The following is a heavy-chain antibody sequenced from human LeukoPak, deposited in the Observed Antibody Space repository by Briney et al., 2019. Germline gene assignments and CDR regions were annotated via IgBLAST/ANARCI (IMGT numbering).Heavy chain of an antibody. CDR1: GDSISSYY. CDR3: ARGGNCSGGSCYSDRGWFDP. V-gene: IGHV4-59*01. Sequence: SETLSLTCTVSGDSISSYYWSWIRQPPGKGLEWIGYVYYSGSTNYNPSLKSRVTISVDTSKNQFSLKLSSVTAADTAVYYCARGGNCSGGSCYSDRGWFDPWGQGTLVTVSS. D-gene: IGHD2-15*01. CDR2: VYYSGST. J-gene: IGHJ5*02.